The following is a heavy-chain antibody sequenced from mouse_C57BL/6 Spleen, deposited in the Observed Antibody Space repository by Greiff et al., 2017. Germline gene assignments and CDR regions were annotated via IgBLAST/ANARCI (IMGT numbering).Heavy chain of an antibody. J-gene: IGHJ4*01. CDR2: IWSGGST. CDR1: GFSLTSYG. Sequence: VKLQQSGPGLVQPSQSLSITCTVSGFSLTSYGVHWVRQSPGKGLEWLGVIWSGGSTDYNAAFISRLSISKDNSKSQVFFKMNSLQADDTAIYYCARPDDYDRGYYAMDYWGQGTSVTVSS. CDR3: ARPDDYDRGYYAMDY. V-gene: IGHV2-2*01. D-gene: IGHD2-4*01.